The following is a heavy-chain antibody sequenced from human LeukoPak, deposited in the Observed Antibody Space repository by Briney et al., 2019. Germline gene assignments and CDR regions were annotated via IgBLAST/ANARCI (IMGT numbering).Heavy chain of an antibody. Sequence: GGSLRLSCAASGFTFSSYGMSWVRQAPGKGLEWVSAITATSSSTHDADSVQGRFTISRDNSKNTLYLQMNSLRPDDAAIYYCAKLFDSGTYNNFFHYWGQGTLVTVFS. CDR2: ITATSSST. CDR1: GFTFSSYG. CDR3: AKLFDSGTYNNFFHY. D-gene: IGHD3-10*01. V-gene: IGHV3-23*01. J-gene: IGHJ4*02.